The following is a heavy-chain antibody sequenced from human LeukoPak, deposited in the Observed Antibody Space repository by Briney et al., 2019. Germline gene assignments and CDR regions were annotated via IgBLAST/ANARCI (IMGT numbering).Heavy chain of an antibody. CDR2: INPNSGGT. V-gene: IGHV1-2*02. CDR3: ARDPSIVVVPAAIDY. D-gene: IGHD2-2*01. CDR1: GYTFTGYY. Sequence: GASVKVSCKASGYTFTGYYMHWVRQAPGQGLEWMGWINPNSGGTNYAQKFQGRVTMTRDTSISTDYMELSRLRSGDTAVYYCARDPSIVVVPAAIDYWGQGTLVTVSS. J-gene: IGHJ4*02.